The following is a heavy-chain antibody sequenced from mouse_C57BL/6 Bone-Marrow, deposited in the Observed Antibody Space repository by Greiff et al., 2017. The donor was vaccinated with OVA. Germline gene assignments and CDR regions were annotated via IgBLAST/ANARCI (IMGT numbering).Heavy chain of an antibody. J-gene: IGHJ4*01. V-gene: IGHV1-69*01. Sequence: VQLQQPGAELVMPGASVKLSCKVSGYTFTSYWMHWVKQRPGQGLEWIGEIDPSDSYTNYNQKFKGKSTLTVDKSSSTAYMQLSSLTSEDSAVYYCARRAMDYWGQGTSVTVSS. CDR1: GYTFTSYW. CDR3: ARRAMDY. CDR2: IDPSDSYT.